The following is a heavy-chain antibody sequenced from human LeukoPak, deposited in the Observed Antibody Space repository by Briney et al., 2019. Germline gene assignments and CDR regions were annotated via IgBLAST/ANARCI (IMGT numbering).Heavy chain of an antibody. J-gene: IGHJ4*02. CDR1: GFTFSSYW. CDR3: ATPLDYYDSSGYHQGGD. CDR2: IKEDGSKK. V-gene: IGHV3-7*03. Sequence: GGSLRLSCAASGFTFSSYWMTWVRQAPGKGLERVASIKEDGSKKNYVDSVKGRFTISRDNAKNSLYLQMNSLRTEDTAVYYCATPLDYYDSSGYHQGGDWGQGTLVTVSS. D-gene: IGHD3-22*01.